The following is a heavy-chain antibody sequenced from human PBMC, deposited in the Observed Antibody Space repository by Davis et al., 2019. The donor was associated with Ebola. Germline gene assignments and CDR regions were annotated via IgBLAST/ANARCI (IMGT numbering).Heavy chain of an antibody. CDR1: GFTFSSYW. D-gene: IGHD5-12*01. J-gene: IGHJ5*01. Sequence: PGGSLRLSCAASGFTFSSYWMNWVRQGPGKGLEWVANIRHDGSKKNYVDSVKGRFTISRDNASLHLQMSSLRAEDTAVYYCGRDLSGKFDSWGQGTLVTVSS. V-gene: IGHV3-7*03. CDR3: GRDLSGKFDS. CDR2: IRHDGSKK.